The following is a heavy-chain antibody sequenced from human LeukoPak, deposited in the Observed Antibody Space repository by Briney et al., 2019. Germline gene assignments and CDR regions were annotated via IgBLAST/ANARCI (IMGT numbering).Heavy chain of an antibody. CDR2: IYYSGST. J-gene: IGHJ3*02. D-gene: IGHD1-7*01. CDR1: GGSISSSSYY. CDR3: ARANRNYGGAFDS. Sequence: SETLSLTCTVSGGSISSSSYYWGWIRRPPGKGLEWIGSIYYSGSTYYNPSLKSRVTISVDTSKNPFSLKLSSVTAADTAVYYCARANRNYGGAFDSWGQGTMVPVSS. V-gene: IGHV4-39*07.